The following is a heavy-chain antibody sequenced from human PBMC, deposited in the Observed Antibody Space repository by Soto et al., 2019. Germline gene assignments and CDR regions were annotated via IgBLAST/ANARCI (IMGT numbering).Heavy chain of an antibody. J-gene: IGHJ4*02. V-gene: IGHV3-23*01. CDR1: GFTFSSYA. CDR2: ISGSGGST. Sequence: VGSLRLSCAASGFTFSSYAMSWVRQAPGKGLEWVSAISGSGGSTYYADSVKGRFTISRDNSKNTLYLQMNSLRAEDTAVYYCAKRSRSSGYQRIDYWGQGTLVTVSS. CDR3: AKRSRSSGYQRIDY. D-gene: IGHD3-22*01.